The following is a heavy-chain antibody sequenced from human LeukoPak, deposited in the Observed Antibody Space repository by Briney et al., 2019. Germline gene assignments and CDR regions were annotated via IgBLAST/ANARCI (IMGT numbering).Heavy chain of an antibody. J-gene: IGHJ4*02. CDR3: ARVAEQLVDY. CDR1: GYTFTGYY. CDR2: INSNSGDT. D-gene: IGHD6-13*01. Sequence: ASVKVSCKASGYTFTGYYLHWVRQAPGQGLEWMGWINSNSGDTHYAQKFQGRVNMTRDTSISTAYMGLSRLRSDDTAVYYCARVAEQLVDYWGQGTLVTVSS. V-gene: IGHV1-2*02.